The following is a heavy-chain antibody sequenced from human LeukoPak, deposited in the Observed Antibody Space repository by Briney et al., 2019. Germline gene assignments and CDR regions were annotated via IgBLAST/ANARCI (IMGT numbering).Heavy chain of an antibody. CDR2: MSSSGIS. CDR3: AKGARPPWFDP. V-gene: IGHV4-61*02. D-gene: IGHD6-6*01. CDR1: NGSISSETYL. Sequence: PSETLSLTCTVSNGSISSETYLWSWIRQPAGKGLEWIGRMSSSGISTCSPALKSRVTISIDTSRNQVSSSLSSVTAADAAGYYCAKGARPPWFDPWGQGTLVTVSS. J-gene: IGHJ5*02.